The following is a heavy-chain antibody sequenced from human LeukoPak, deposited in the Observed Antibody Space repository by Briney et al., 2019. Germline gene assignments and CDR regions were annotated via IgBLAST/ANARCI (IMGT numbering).Heavy chain of an antibody. D-gene: IGHD3-16*02. CDR1: GFTFSSYA. V-gene: IGHV3-23*01. CDR3: AKDDGDYVWGSYRLNYCDY. J-gene: IGHJ4*02. CDR2: ISGSGGST. Sequence: GGSLRLSCAASGFTFSSYAMSWVRQAPGKGLEWVSAISGSGGSTYYADSVKGRFTISRDNSKNTLYLQMNSLRAEDTAVYYCAKDDGDYVWGSYRLNYCDYWGQGTLVTVSS.